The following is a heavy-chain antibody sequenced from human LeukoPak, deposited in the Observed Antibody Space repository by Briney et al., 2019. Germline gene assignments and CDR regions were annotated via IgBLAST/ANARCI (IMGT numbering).Heavy chain of an antibody. Sequence: PSETLSLTCTVSGGSFSSGSYYWSWIRQPPGKGLEWIGYIYYGGSSNYNPYLKSRVTISVDTSKNQFSLKLSSVTAADTAVYYCARARHPNWFDPWGQGTLVTVSS. CDR3: ARARHPNWFDP. V-gene: IGHV4-61*01. J-gene: IGHJ5*02. CDR1: GGSFSSGSYY. CDR2: IYYGGSS.